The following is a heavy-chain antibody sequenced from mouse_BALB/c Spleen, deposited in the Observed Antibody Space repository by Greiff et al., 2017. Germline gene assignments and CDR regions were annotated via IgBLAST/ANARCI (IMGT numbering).Heavy chain of an antibody. J-gene: IGHJ4*01. CDR1: GFNIKDYY. CDR3: NAWGAYAMDY. Sequence: VQLQQSGAELVRSGASVKLSCTASGFNIKDYYMHWVKQRPEQGLEWIGWIDPENGDTEYAPKFQGKATMTADTSSNTAYLQLSSLTSEDTAVYNCNAWGAYAMDYWGQGTSVTVSS. V-gene: IGHV14-4*02. CDR2: IDPENGDT.